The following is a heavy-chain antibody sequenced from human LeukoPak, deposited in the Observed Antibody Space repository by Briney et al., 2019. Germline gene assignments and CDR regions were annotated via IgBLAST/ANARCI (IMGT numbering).Heavy chain of an antibody. CDR1: GGSISRTHSY. Sequence: SETLSLTCTVSGGSISRTHSYWGWIRQPPGKGLEWIGTVDYSGSTYYNPSLKSRVVISVDTSKNQFSLKLTSVTAADTAMYFCARGLEWERPLGDYWGQGTLVTVSS. CDR2: VDYSGST. V-gene: IGHV4-39*01. D-gene: IGHD1-26*01. J-gene: IGHJ4*02. CDR3: ARGLEWERPLGDY.